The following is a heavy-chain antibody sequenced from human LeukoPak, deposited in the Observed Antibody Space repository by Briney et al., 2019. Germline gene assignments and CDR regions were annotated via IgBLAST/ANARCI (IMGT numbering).Heavy chain of an antibody. V-gene: IGHV1-2*02. CDR3: ASFISVAGTVFDY. CDR1: GFTFTGYY. Sequence: PGASVKVSCKASGFTFTGYYVHWVRQDPGQGLEWMGWINPNSGDTSYSQKFQGRVTMTRDTSISTAYMELTRLRSDDTAVFYCASFISVAGTVFDYWGQGTLVTVSS. J-gene: IGHJ4*02. D-gene: IGHD6-19*01. CDR2: INPNSGDT.